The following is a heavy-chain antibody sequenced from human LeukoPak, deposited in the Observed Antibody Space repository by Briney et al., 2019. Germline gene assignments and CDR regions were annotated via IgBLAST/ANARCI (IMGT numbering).Heavy chain of an antibody. CDR2: IYYTGST. J-gene: IGHJ3*02. V-gene: IGHV4-59*01. Sequence: ETLSLTCTVSGGSISNYYWSWIRQPPGKGPEWIGYIYYTGSTKYNPSLKSRVTLSVDSSKTQFSLKLNSVTAADTAVYYCAKSPSWGSGLDAFDIWGQGTMVTVSS. CDR3: AKSPSWGSGLDAFDI. CDR1: GGSISNYY. D-gene: IGHD7-27*01.